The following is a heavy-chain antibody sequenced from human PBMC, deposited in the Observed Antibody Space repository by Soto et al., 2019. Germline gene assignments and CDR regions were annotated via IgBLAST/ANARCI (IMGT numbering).Heavy chain of an antibody. CDR3: ARGLWFGDYYYYGMDV. CDR1: GGSISSSNW. CDR2: IYHSGST. D-gene: IGHD3-10*01. Sequence: SETLSLTCAVSGGSISSSNWWSWVRQPPGKGLEWIGEIYHSGSTNYNPSLKSRVTISVDKSKNQFSLKLSSVTAADTAVYYCARGLWFGDYYYYGMDVWGQGTTVTVSS. J-gene: IGHJ6*02. V-gene: IGHV4-4*02.